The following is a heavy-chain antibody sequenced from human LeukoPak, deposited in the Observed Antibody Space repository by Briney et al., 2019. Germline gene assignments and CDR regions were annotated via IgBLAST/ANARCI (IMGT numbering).Heavy chain of an antibody. CDR1: GGTSSSYA. D-gene: IGHD3-10*01. J-gene: IGHJ3*02. CDR2: IIPIFGTA. CDR3: ARGIMVRGVINDAFDI. Sequence: SVKVSCKASGGTSSSYAISWVRQAPGQGLEWMGGIIPIFGTANYAQKFQGRVTITADESTSTAYMELSSLRSEDTAVYYCARGIMVRGVINDAFDIWGQGTMVTVSS. V-gene: IGHV1-69*13.